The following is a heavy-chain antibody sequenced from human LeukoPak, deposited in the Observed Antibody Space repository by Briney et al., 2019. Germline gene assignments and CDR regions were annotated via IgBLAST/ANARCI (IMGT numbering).Heavy chain of an antibody. CDR1: GGSISSSSYY. D-gene: IGHD3-22*01. CDR2: IYYSGST. Sequence: PSETLSLTCTVSGGSISSSSYYWGWIRQPPGKGLEWIGSIYYSGSTYYNPSLKSRVTISVDTSKNQFSLKLSSVTAADTAVYYCASRYIGIGTRRVVVITPGGFDYWGQGTLVTVSS. J-gene: IGHJ4*02. V-gene: IGHV4-39*01. CDR3: ASRYIGIGTRRVVVITPGGFDY.